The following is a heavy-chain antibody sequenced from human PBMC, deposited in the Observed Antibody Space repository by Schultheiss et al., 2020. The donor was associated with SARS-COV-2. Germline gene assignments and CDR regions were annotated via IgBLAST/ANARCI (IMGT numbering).Heavy chain of an antibody. J-gene: IGHJ5*02. V-gene: IGHV4-4*02. CDR3: ARSGGTIFGVVIILGWFDP. CDR1: GGSISSSNW. CDR2: IYHSGST. D-gene: IGHD3-3*01. Sequence: SETLSLTCAVSGGSISSSNWWSWVRQPPGKGLEWIGEIYHSGSTYYNPSLKSRVTISVDRSKNQFSLKLSSVTAADTAVYYCARSGGTIFGVVIILGWFDPWGQGTLVTVSS.